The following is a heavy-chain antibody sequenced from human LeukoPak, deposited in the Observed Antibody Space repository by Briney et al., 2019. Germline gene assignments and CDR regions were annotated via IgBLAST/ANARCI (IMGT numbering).Heavy chain of an antibody. Sequence: GRSLRLSCAASGFTFSSYGMHWVRQAPGKGLEWVAVIWYDGSNKYYADSVKGRFTISRDNSKNTLYLQMNSLRAEDTAVYYCAGDGWLQSPDYFDYWGQGTLVTVSS. CDR1: GFTFSSYG. J-gene: IGHJ4*02. CDR3: AGDGWLQSPDYFDY. CDR2: IWYDGSNK. V-gene: IGHV3-33*01. D-gene: IGHD5-24*01.